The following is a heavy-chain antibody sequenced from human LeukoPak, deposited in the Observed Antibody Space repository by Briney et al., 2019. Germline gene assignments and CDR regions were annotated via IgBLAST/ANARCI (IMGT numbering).Heavy chain of an antibody. CDR3: AREAAVAGKGGFDY. D-gene: IGHD6-19*01. Sequence: GGSLRLSCAASGFTFSSYAMHWVRQAPGKGLEWVAVISYDGSNKYYADSVKGRFTISRDNSKNTLYLQMNSLRAEDTAVYYCAREAAVAGKGGFDYWGQGTLVTVSS. V-gene: IGHV3-30-3*01. CDR2: ISYDGSNK. J-gene: IGHJ4*02. CDR1: GFTFSSYA.